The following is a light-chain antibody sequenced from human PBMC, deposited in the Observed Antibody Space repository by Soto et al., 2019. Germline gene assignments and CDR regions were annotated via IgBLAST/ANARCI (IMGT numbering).Light chain of an antibody. Sequence: DIQLTQSPSFLSASVGDRVTITCRASQGISSYLAWYQQKPGKAPKLLIYAASTLQSGVPSRFSGSGSGTECTLTISSLQPEDFATYYYQQLNSYPLTFGPGTKVDIK. CDR3: QQLNSYPLT. CDR2: AAS. CDR1: QGISSY. V-gene: IGKV1-9*01. J-gene: IGKJ3*01.